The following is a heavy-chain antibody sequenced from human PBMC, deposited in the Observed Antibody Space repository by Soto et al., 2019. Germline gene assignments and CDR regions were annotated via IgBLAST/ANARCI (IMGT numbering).Heavy chain of an antibody. Sequence: ASVKVSCKAAGYTFTSYGISWVRQAPGQGLEWMGWITTNNANTNYAQNLQDRVTMSTDTSTSTAYMELRSLRSDDTAVYYCARTRGYSYGYADYWGQGTLVTVSS. CDR2: ITTNNANT. CDR3: ARTRGYSYGYADY. V-gene: IGHV1-18*01. J-gene: IGHJ4*02. D-gene: IGHD5-18*01. CDR1: GYTFTSYG.